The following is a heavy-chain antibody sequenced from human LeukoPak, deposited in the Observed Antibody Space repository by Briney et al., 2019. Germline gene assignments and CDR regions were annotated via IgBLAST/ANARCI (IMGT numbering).Heavy chain of an antibody. CDR2: IRYDGSNK. D-gene: IGHD3-9*01. V-gene: IGHV3-30*02. J-gene: IGHJ6*02. CDR1: GFTFSSYG. CDR3: ARDYDILTGPYYYYGMDV. Sequence: PGGSLRLSCAASGFTFSSYGMHWVRQAPGKGLEWVAFIRYDGSNKYYADSVKGRFTISRDNSKNTLYLQMNSLRAEDTAVYYCARDYDILTGPYYYYGMDVWGQGTTVTVSS.